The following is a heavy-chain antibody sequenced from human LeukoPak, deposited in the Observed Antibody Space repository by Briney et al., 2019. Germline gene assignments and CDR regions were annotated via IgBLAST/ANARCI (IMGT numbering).Heavy chain of an antibody. Sequence: GGSLRLSCAASGFTFDDYGMSWVRQAPGKGLEWVSGINWNGGSTGYADSVKGRFTISRDNAKNSLYLQMNSLRAEDTALYYCARDYDSSGYSDAFDIWGQGTMVTVSS. D-gene: IGHD3-22*01. CDR2: INWNGGST. V-gene: IGHV3-20*04. CDR3: ARDYDSSGYSDAFDI. J-gene: IGHJ3*02. CDR1: GFTFDDYG.